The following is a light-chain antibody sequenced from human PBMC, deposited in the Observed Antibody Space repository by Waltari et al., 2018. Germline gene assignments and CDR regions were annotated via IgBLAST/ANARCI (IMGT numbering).Light chain of an antibody. CDR2: AAS. V-gene: IGKV1-39*01. CDR3: QQSYSTPGLT. J-gene: IGKJ4*01. Sequence: DIQMTQSPSSLSASAGDRVTITCRASQSISSYLNWYQQKPGKAPKLLIYAASSLQSGVPSRFSGSGSGTDCTLTISSLQPEDFATYYCQQSYSTPGLTFGGGTKVEIK. CDR1: QSISSY.